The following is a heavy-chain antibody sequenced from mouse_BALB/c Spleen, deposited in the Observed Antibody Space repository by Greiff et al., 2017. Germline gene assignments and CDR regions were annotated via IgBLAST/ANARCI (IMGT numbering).Heavy chain of an antibody. CDR2: ISSGSSTI. Sequence: EVKLMASGGGLVQPGGSRKLSCAASGFTFSSFGMHWVRQAPEKGLEWVAYISSGSSTIYYADTVKGRFTISRDNPKNTLFLQMTSLRSEDTAMYYCARSRLRRGAWFAYWGQGTLVTVSA. J-gene: IGHJ3*01. D-gene: IGHD2-2*01. CDR3: ARSRLRRGAWFAY. CDR1: GFTFSSFG. V-gene: IGHV5-17*02.